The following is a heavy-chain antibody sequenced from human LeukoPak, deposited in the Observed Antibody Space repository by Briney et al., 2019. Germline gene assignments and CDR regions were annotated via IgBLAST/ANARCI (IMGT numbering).Heavy chain of an antibody. D-gene: IGHD3-10*01. CDR1: GFTFSSYA. Sequence: GGSLRLSCAASGFTFSSYAMSWVRQAPGKGLEWVSAISGSGGSTHYADSVKGRFTISRDNSKNTLYLQMNSLRAEDTAVYYCAKHMVRGVNSYYYGMDVWGQGTTVTVSS. V-gene: IGHV3-23*01. J-gene: IGHJ6*02. CDR3: AKHMVRGVNSYYYGMDV. CDR2: ISGSGGST.